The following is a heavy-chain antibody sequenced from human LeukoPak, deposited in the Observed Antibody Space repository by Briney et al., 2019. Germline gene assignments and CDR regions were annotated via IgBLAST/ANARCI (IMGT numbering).Heavy chain of an antibody. Sequence: PSQTLSLTCTVSGGSISSGGYYWSWIRQHPGKGLEWIGYIYYSGSTYYNPSLKSRVTISVDTSKNQFSLKLSSVTAADTAVYYCARDRLAAGGIYGMDVWGQGTTVTVSS. D-gene: IGHD6-13*01. CDR3: ARDRLAAGGIYGMDV. CDR2: IYYSGST. CDR1: GGSISSGGYY. V-gene: IGHV4-31*03. J-gene: IGHJ6*02.